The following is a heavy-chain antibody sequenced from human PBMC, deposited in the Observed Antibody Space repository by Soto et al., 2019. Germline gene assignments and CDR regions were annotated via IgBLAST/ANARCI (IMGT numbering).Heavy chain of an antibody. CDR3: ARGIAARTYYYDCGMDV. D-gene: IGHD6-6*01. Sequence: QVQLVQSGAEVKKPGSSVKVSCKASGGTFSSYAIRWVRQAPGQGLEWMGGIIPIFGTANYAQKFQGRVTITADESTSPAYMELSSLRSKDTAVYYCARGIAARTYYYDCGMDVWGQGTTVTVSS. V-gene: IGHV1-69*01. J-gene: IGHJ6*02. CDR1: GGTFSSYA. CDR2: IIPIFGTA.